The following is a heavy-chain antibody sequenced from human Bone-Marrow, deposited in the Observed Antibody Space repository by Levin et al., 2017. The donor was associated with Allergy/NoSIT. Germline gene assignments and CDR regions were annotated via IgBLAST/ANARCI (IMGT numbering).Heavy chain of an antibody. CDR3: ARDPMDTAMVNSRNWFDP. V-gene: IGHV3-33*01. J-gene: IGHJ5*02. Sequence: GESLKISCAASGFTFSSYGMHWVRQAPGKGLEWVAVIWYDGSNKYYADSVKGRFTISRDNSKNTLYLQMNSLRAEDTAVYYCARDPMDTAMVNSRNWFDPWGQGTLVTVSS. D-gene: IGHD5-18*01. CDR1: GFTFSSYG. CDR2: IWYDGSNK.